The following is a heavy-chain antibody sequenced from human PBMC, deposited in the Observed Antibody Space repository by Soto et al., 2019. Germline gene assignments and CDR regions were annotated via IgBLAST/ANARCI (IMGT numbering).Heavy chain of an antibody. CDR3: ARGEQYSGRIFDY. CDR1: RDSVSSTSAA. Sequence: PSQTPSLTCVISRDSVSSTSAAWNWIRHSPSRGLEWLGRTYYRSKWYSDYAASVESRITVNPDTSKNHFSLQLHSVTPEDTAVYYCARGEQYSGRIFDYWGQGTLVTVSS. D-gene: IGHD1-26*01. CDR2: TYYRSKWYS. V-gene: IGHV6-1*01. J-gene: IGHJ4*02.